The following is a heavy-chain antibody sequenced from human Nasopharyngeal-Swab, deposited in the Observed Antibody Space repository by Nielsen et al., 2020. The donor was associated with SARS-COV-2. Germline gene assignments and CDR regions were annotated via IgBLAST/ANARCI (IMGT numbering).Heavy chain of an antibody. D-gene: IGHD3-16*02. CDR2: IKEDGSEK. V-gene: IGHV3-7*05. J-gene: IGHJ3*01. CDR1: GFTFSSYW. Sequence: GEPLKISCAASGFTFSSYWMSWVRQAPGKGLEWVAYIKEDGSEKYFVDSVKGRFTISRDNAKNSLYLQMNSLRAEDTAVYYCAREVIEQAVSDAFDFWGQGTMVTVSS. CDR3: AREVIEQAVSDAFDF.